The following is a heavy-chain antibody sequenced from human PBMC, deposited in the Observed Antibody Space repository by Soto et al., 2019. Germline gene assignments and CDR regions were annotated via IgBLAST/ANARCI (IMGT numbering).Heavy chain of an antibody. Sequence: RLSCAASGFTFSSYGMHWVRQAPGKGLEWVAVIWYDGSNKYYADSVKGRFTISRDNSKNTLYLQMHSLRAEDTAVYYCARDLDPSGVNEYARAFDYWGQGTMVTV. CDR2: IWYDGSNK. V-gene: IGHV3-33*01. CDR1: GFTFSSYG. CDR3: ARDLDPSGVNEYARAFDY. J-gene: IGHJ4*02. D-gene: IGHD3-3*01.